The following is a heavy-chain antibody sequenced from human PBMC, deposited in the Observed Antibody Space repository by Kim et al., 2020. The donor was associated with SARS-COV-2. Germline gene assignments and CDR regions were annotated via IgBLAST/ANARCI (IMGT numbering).Heavy chain of an antibody. V-gene: IGHV3-48*03. Sequence: GGSLRLSCAASGFTFSSYEMNWVRQAPGKGLEWVSYISSSGSTIYYADSVKGRFTISRDNAKNSLYLQMNSLRADDTAVYYCASLIAARSGYWGQGTLVTVSS. J-gene: IGHJ4*02. CDR3: ASLIAARSGY. D-gene: IGHD6-6*01. CDR2: ISSSGSTI. CDR1: GFTFSSYE.